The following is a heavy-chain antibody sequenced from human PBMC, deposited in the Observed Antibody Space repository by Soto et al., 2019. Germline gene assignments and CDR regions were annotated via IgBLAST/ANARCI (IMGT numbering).Heavy chain of an antibody. D-gene: IGHD3-10*01. CDR1: GVSFSSFG. V-gene: IGHV3-33*01. CDR2: VWFDGTKT. Sequence: VGSLRLSCAASGVSFSSFGMHWVRQAPGKGLEWVATVWFDGTKTYHADSVKGRFTSSRDNSKNTLYLQMNSLRAEDTAVYYCARDLLYGTGSHEYLYYGMDVWGHGTTVTVSS. J-gene: IGHJ6*02. CDR3: ARDLLYGTGSHEYLYYGMDV.